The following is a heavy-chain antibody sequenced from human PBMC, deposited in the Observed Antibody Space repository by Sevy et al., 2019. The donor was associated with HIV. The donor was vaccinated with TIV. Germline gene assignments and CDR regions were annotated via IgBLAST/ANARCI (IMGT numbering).Heavy chain of an antibody. CDR1: GFSLNNYW. CDR3: VRAIAAAGSF. J-gene: IGHJ4*02. D-gene: IGHD6-13*01. V-gene: IGHV3-7*01. Sequence: GGSLRLSCAASGFSLNNYWMNWVRQAPGKGLEWVANIKQDGSVKYYVDSVKGRFTISRDNARNLLYLQMNSLRVEDTGLYYCVRAIAAAGSFWGQGTLVTVSS. CDR2: IKQDGSVK.